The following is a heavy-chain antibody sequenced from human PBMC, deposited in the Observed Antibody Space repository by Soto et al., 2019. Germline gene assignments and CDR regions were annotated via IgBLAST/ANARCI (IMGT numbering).Heavy chain of an antibody. CDR1: GSPFTTYY. J-gene: IGHJ4*02. Sequence: XSGKASFNAPGSPFTTYYMHWVRQSPGQGLEWMGIISPYGGRTIYAQKFQGRVTMTRDTSTSTVDMELSSLRSEDTDVYYCATREPGHYRGRGTLVTVPS. CDR2: ISPYGGRT. D-gene: IGHD3-10*01. V-gene: IGHV1-46*01. CDR3: ATREPGHY.